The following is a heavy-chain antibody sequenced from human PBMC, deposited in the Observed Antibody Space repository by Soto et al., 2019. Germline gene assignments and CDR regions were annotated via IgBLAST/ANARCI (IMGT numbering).Heavy chain of an antibody. CDR1: GGPLPGYS. Sequence: PGGSLRLSCTPSGGPLPGYSMNWVRQAPGKGLEWVSYISSSSDTIYYADSVKGRFTISRDNAKNLLYLQMKSLRAEDTAVYYCARSSTFYDYWGQGTPVTSPQ. D-gene: IGHD6-6*01. J-gene: IGHJ4*02. V-gene: IGHV3-48*01. CDR3: ARSSTFYDY. CDR2: ISSSSDTI.